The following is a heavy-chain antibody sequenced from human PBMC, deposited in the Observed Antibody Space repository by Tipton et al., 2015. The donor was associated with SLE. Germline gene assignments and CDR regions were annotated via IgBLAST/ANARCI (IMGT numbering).Heavy chain of an antibody. CDR2: IYTSGST. V-gene: IGHV4-61*09. CDR1: GYSISTGFY. D-gene: IGHD6-6*01. Sequence: LRLSCTVSGYSISTGFYWNWIRQPAGEGLEWIGHIYTSGSTIYNPSLKSRVTLSVDTSKNQFSLKLTSVTAADTAVYYCARDGGTARYGMDVWGQGTTVTVSS. CDR3: ARDGGTARYGMDV. J-gene: IGHJ6*02.